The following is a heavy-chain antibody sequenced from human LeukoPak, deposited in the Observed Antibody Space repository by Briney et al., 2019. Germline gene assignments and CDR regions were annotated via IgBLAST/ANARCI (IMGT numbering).Heavy chain of an antibody. CDR3: AKKWSGDYDSSGVNGAFDI. J-gene: IGHJ3*02. CDR1: GFTFSSYE. V-gene: IGHV3-30*02. D-gene: IGHD3-22*01. CDR2: IRYHGSDK. Sequence: GGSLRLSCAASGFTFSSYEMNWVRQAPGKGLEWVAFIRYHGSDKYYADSVKDRFTISRDNSKNTLYLQMNSLRAEDTAVYYCAKKWSGDYDSSGVNGAFDIWGQGTMVTVSS.